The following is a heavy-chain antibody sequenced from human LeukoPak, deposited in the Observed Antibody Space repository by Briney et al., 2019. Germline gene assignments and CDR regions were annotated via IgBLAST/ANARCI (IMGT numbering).Heavy chain of an antibody. D-gene: IGHD3-22*01. CDR2: ISWNSGSI. V-gene: IGHV3-9*01. Sequence: SSGGYYWSWIRQHPGKGLEWVSGISWNSGSIGYADSVKGRFTISRDNAKNSLYLQMNSLRAEDTALYYCAKGWDYETTFDPWGQGTLVTVSS. J-gene: IGHJ5*02. CDR1: SSGGYY. CDR3: AKGWDYETTFDP.